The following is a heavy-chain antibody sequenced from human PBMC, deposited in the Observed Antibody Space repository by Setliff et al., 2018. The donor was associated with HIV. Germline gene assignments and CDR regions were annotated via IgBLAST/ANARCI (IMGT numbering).Heavy chain of an antibody. J-gene: IGHJ4*02. CDR1: GYKFTSYY. CDR3: ARVATLTTPFDY. D-gene: IGHD5-12*01. V-gene: IGHV1-46*01. CDR2: INPSIVST. Sequence: ASVKVSCKASGYKFTSYYIHWVRQAPGQGLGWMGIINPSIVSTTYAEKFQGRVAMTRDTSTGTVYMELSSLKSEDTAVYYCARVATLTTPFDYWGQGTLVTVSS.